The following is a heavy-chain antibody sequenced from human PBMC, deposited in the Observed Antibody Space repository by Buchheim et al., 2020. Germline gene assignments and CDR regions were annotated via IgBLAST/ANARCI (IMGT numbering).Heavy chain of an antibody. Sequence: EVQLVESGGGLVQPGGSLRLSCAASGFTFSSYSMNWVRQAPGKGLEWVAYISSSSSTIYYADSVKGGFTISRDNAKTSLYLQMNSLRAEDTAVYYCARDELGESATYYFDYWGQGTL. CDR1: GFTFSSYS. CDR2: ISSSSSTI. CDR3: ARDELGESATYYFDY. D-gene: IGHD3-16*01. J-gene: IGHJ4*02. V-gene: IGHV3-48*01.